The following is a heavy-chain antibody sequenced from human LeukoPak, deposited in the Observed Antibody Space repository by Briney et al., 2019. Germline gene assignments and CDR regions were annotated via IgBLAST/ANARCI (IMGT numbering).Heavy chain of an antibody. Sequence: SETLSLTCAVYDGSFSGYYWSWIRQPPGKGLEWIGEINHSGSTNYNPSLKSRVTISVDTSKNQFSLKLSSVTAADTAVYYCARADIVVVPAAMFYYYYYMDVWGKGTTVTVSS. D-gene: IGHD2-2*01. CDR1: DGSFSGYY. CDR3: ARADIVVVPAAMFYYYYYMDV. J-gene: IGHJ6*03. CDR2: INHSGST. V-gene: IGHV4-34*01.